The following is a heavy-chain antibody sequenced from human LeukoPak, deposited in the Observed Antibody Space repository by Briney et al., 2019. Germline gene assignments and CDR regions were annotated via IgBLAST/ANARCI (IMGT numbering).Heavy chain of an antibody. J-gene: IGHJ4*02. CDR2: IYHSGST. CDR1: GYSISSGYY. D-gene: IGHD5-24*01. Sequence: SETLSLTCTVSGYSISSGYYWGWIRQPTGKGLEWIGSIYHSGSTYYNPSLKSRVTISVDTSKNQFSLKLSSVTAADTAVYYCASVEMATIKLYYFNYWGQGTLVTVSS. CDR3: ASVEMATIKLYYFNY. V-gene: IGHV4-38-2*02.